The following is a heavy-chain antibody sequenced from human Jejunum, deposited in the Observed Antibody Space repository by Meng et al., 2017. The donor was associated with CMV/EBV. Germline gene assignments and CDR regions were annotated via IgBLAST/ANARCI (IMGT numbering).Heavy chain of an antibody. D-gene: IGHD5-24*01. CDR1: GFTFSSYA. Sequence: AASGFTFSSYAMSWVRQAPGKGLEWVSGISGSDGSTYYADSVKGRFTISRDNSKNTLYVQMDGLRGDDTAVYYCARENDYNNYFDFWGRGTLVTVSS. CDR3: ARENDYNNYFDF. J-gene: IGHJ4*02. V-gene: IGHV3-23*01. CDR2: ISGSDGST.